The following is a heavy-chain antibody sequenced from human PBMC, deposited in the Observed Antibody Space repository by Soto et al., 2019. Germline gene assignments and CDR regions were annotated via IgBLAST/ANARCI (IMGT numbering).Heavy chain of an antibody. CDR2: ISGSGDKT. V-gene: IGHV3-23*01. CDR1: GFTFSTYA. J-gene: IGHJ4*02. Sequence: EVQLLDSGGALVQPGGSLRLSCAASGFTFSTYAIIWARQAPGKGLEWVSVISGSGDKTYYADSVKGRFTISRDNSKNTVFLQMNSLKVEDTAVYYCAKGGWGTVLDYWGQGTLVTVSS. CDR3: AKGGWGTVLDY. D-gene: IGHD1-7*01.